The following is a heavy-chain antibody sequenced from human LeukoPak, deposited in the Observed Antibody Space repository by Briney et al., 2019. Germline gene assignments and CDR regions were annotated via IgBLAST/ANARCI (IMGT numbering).Heavy chain of an antibody. J-gene: IGHJ4*02. V-gene: IGHV4-34*01. D-gene: IGHD3-3*01. CDR3: ARRNDFWSGLGY. CDR2: INHSGST. Sequence: SETLSLTCAVYGGSFSGYYWSWIRQPPGKGLEWIGEINHSGSTNYNPSLKSRVTISVDTSKNQYSLKLSSVTAADTAVYYCARRNDFWSGLGYWGQGTLVTVSS. CDR1: GGSFSGYY.